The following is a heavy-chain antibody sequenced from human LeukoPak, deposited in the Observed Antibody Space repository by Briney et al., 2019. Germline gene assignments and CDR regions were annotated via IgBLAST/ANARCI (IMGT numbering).Heavy chain of an antibody. CDR1: GFTFSSYE. J-gene: IGHJ4*02. CDR3: ARPSLNSGSYFDY. CDR2: ISSSGSTI. Sequence: GGSLRLSCAAFGFTFSSYEMNWVRQAPGKGLEWVSYISSSGSTIYYADSVKGRFTISRDNAKNSLYLQMNSLRAEDTAVYYCARPSLNSGSYFDYWGQGTLVTVSS. D-gene: IGHD1-26*01. V-gene: IGHV3-48*03.